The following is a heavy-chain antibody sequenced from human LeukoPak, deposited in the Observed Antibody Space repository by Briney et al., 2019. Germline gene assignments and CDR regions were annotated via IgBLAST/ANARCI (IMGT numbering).Heavy chain of an antibody. V-gene: IGHV3-48*01. CDR2: ISSSSSTI. D-gene: IGHD3-3*01. CDR1: GFTFSSYS. J-gene: IGHJ4*02. CDR3: ARVSNDFWSGYLFDY. Sequence: GGSLRLSCAASGFTFSSYSMNWVRQAPGKGLEWVSYISSSSSTIYYADSVKGRFTISRDNAKNSLYLQMNSLRAEDSAVYYCARVSNDFWSGYLFDYWGQGTLVTVSS.